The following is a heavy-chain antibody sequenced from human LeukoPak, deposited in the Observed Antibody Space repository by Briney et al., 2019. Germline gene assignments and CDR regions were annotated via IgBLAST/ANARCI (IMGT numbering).Heavy chain of an antibody. D-gene: IGHD4-17*01. J-gene: IGHJ4*02. CDR3: ARATVTRGEYFDY. CDR1: GGSISSYY. CDR2: IYYSGST. Sequence: SETLSLTCTVSGGSISSYYWSWIRQPPGKGLEWIGYIYYSGSTNYNPSLKSRVTISVDTSKNQFSLKLSSVTAADTAVYYCARATVTRGEYFDYWGQGTLVTVSS. V-gene: IGHV4-59*01.